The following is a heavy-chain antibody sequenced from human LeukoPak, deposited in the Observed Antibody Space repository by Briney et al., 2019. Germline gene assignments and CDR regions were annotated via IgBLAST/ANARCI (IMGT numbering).Heavy chain of an antibody. CDR1: DGSISSSSYY. V-gene: IGHV4-39*01. CDR3: ARVGPVGATQPFDY. Sequence: PSETMSLTCTVSDGSISSSSYYWGWIRQHPGKGLEWIGSIYYSRSTYYNPSLKSRVTISVDTSKNQFSLKLSSVTAADTAVYYCARVGPVGATQPFDYWGQGTLVTVSS. D-gene: IGHD1-26*01. CDR2: IYYSRST. J-gene: IGHJ4*02.